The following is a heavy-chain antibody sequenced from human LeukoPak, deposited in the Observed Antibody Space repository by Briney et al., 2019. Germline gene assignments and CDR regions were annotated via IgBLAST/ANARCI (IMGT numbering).Heavy chain of an antibody. D-gene: IGHD3-10*01. V-gene: IGHV4-34*01. J-gene: IGHJ5*02. CDR3: ARVLWFGDWWFDP. CDR1: GGSFSGYY. CDR2: INHSGST. Sequence: SETLSLTCAVYGGSFSGYYWSWIRQPPGKGLEWIGEINHSGSTNYNPSLKSRVTISVDTSKNQFSLKLSSVTAADTAVYYCARVLWFGDWWFDPWGQGTLVTVSS.